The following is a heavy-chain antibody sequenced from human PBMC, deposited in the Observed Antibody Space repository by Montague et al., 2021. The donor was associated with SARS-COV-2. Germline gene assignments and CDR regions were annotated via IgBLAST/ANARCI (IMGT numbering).Heavy chain of an antibody. V-gene: IGHV4-39*01. D-gene: IGHD3-22*01. Sequence: SETLSLTCTVSGGSISSSSYYWGWLRQPPGKGLEWIGSIYYSGSTYYNPSLKSRVTISVDTSKNQFSLKLSSVTAADTAVYYCARISRNSGFVGVFDIWGQGTLVTVS. J-gene: IGHJ3*02. CDR1: GGSISSSSYY. CDR2: IYYSGST. CDR3: ARISRNSGFVGVFDI.